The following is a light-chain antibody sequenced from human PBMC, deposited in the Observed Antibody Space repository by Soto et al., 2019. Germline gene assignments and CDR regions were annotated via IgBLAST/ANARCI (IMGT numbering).Light chain of an antibody. V-gene: IGKV1-39*01. CDR3: QQSYTTPWT. CDR1: QSISSY. Sequence: DIQMTQSPSSLSASVGDRVTITCRASQSISSYLSWYQQKPGKAPNLLIYAASSLQGGVPSRFSGSGSGTDFTLTISSLQPEDFATYYCQQSYTTPWTFGQGTKVDIK. CDR2: AAS. J-gene: IGKJ1*01.